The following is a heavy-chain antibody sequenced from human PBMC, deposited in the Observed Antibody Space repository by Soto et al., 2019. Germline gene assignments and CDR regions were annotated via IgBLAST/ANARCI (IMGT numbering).Heavy chain of an antibody. Sequence: PSETLSLTCTVSGGSISSYYWSWIRQPPGKGLEWIGYIYYSGSTNYNPSLKSRVTISVDTSKNQFSLKLSSVTAADTAVYYCARRDYYGSSHWRQYYFDYWGQGTLVTVSS. CDR3: ARRDYYGSSHWRQYYFDY. V-gene: IGHV4-59*08. CDR1: GGSISSYY. CDR2: IYYSGST. J-gene: IGHJ4*02. D-gene: IGHD3-10*01.